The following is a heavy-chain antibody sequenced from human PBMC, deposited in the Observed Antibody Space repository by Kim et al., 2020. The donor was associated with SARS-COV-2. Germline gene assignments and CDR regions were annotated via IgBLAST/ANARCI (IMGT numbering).Heavy chain of an antibody. CDR3: AREMRGSGWYLDAFDI. J-gene: IGHJ3*02. V-gene: IGHV1-3*01. Sequence: KFQGRVTITRDTSASTAYMELSSLRSEDMAVYYCAREMRGSGWYLDAFDIWGQGTMVTVSS. D-gene: IGHD6-19*01.